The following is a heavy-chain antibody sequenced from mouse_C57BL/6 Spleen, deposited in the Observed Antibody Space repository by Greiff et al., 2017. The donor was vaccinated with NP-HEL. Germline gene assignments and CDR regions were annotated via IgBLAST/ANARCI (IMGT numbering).Heavy chain of an antibody. D-gene: IGHD2-4*01. Sequence: VQLQQSGAELARPGASVKLSCKASGYTFTSYGISWVKQRTGQGLEWIGEIYPRSGNTYYNVKFKGKATLTADKSSSTAYMEFRSLTSEDSAVYFCARWDYDGFAYWGQGTLVTVSA. CDR2: IYPRSGNT. CDR3: ARWDYDGFAY. J-gene: IGHJ3*01. V-gene: IGHV1-81*01. CDR1: GYTFTSYG.